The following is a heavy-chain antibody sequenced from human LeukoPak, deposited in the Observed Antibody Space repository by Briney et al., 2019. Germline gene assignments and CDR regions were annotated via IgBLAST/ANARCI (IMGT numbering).Heavy chain of an antibody. D-gene: IGHD6-13*01. CDR2: IYTSGST. CDR3: ARGGYSSP. CDR1: GGSISSGSYY. V-gene: IGHV4-61*02. J-gene: IGHJ5*02. Sequence: SETVSLTCTVSGGSISSGSYYWSWIRQPAGKGLEWIGRIYTSGSTNYHPSLKSRVTISLDTSKNQSSLKLSSVTAADTAVYYCARGGYSSPWGQGTLVTVSS.